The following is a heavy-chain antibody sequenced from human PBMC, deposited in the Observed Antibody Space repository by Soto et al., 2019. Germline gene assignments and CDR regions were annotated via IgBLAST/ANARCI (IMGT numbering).Heavy chain of an antibody. CDR2: SHQSGNT. CDR3: ATRDTSRFY. J-gene: IGHJ4*02. V-gene: IGHV4-4*02. CDR1: GVSINSHDW. Sequence: QVQLQESGPGLVKPSGTLSLTCAVSGVSINSHDWWTWVRQPPGKGLEWIGESHQSGNTNYNSSLESRVTISVEKSKNHFSLNVSSVTVADTAVYYCATRDTSRFYCGQGTLVTVSS. D-gene: IGHD5-18*01.